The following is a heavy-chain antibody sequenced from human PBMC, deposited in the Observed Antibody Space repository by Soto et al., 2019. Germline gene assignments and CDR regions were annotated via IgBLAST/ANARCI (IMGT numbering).Heavy chain of an antibody. D-gene: IGHD3-9*01. J-gene: IGHJ6*02. Sequence: PSETLSLTCTVSGGSISSGGYYWSWIRQHPGKGLEWIGYIYYSGSTYYNPSLKSRVTISVDTSKNQFSLKLSSVTAADTAVYYCARERYDILPPIGSGGMDVWGQGTTVTVSS. V-gene: IGHV4-31*03. CDR1: GGSISSGGYY. CDR2: IYYSGST. CDR3: ARERYDILPPIGSGGMDV.